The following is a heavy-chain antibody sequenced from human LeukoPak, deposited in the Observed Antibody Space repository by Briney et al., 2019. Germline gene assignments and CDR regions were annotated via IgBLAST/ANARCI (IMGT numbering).Heavy chain of an antibody. CDR1: GFTFSSYW. V-gene: IGHV3-74*01. J-gene: IGHJ5*02. CDR2: INTDGSST. D-gene: IGHD4-23*01. Sequence: GGSLKLSCAASGFTFSSYWMHWVRQVPGKGLVWVSRINTDGSSTTYADSVKGRFTVSRDNARNTLYLQMNSLRAEDTAIYYCAQVLPGNDKWFDPWGQGTLVTVSS. CDR3: AQVLPGNDKWFDP.